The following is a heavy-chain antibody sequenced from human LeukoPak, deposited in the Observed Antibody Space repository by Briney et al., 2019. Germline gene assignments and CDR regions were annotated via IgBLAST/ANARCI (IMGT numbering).Heavy chain of an antibody. J-gene: IGHJ4*02. V-gene: IGHV3-20*04. D-gene: IGHD6-19*01. CDR2: INWDGGSR. Sequence: GGSLRLSCAASGFTFDDYGMNWVRQAPGKGLEWVSGINWDGGSRGNADSVKGRFTISRDNAKNALYLQMNSLRAEDTALYYCARVLAVAGAWGYFDYWGQGTLVTVSS. CDR1: GFTFDDYG. CDR3: ARVLAVAGAWGYFDY.